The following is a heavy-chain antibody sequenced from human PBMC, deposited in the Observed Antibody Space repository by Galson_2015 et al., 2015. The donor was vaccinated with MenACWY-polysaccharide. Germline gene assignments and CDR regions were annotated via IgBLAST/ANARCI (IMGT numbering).Heavy chain of an antibody. CDR3: ARINLPVPPIDY. Sequence: SLRLSCAASGFVFNNYAMSWVRQAPGKGLDWVSSISYNGGATFYGDSVKGRFTISRDNSMNTLYLQMNSLRAGDTAVYCCARINLPVPPIDYWGQGTLVTVSS. CDR1: GFVFNNYA. CDR2: ISYNGGAT. D-gene: IGHD2-2*02. V-gene: IGHV3-23*01. J-gene: IGHJ4*02.